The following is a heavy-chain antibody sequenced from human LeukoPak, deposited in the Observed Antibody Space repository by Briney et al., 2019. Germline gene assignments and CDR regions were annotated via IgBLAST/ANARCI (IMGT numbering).Heavy chain of an antibody. J-gene: IGHJ4*02. D-gene: IGHD3-3*01. Sequence: SGTLSLTCAVSGGSISSSNWWSWVRPPPGKGLERIGEIYHSGSTNYNPSLKSRVTISVDKSKNQFSLNLSSVTAADTAVYYCAREHYDFWSGSQRRGYFDYWGQGTLVTVSS. CDR2: IYHSGST. V-gene: IGHV4-4*02. CDR1: GGSISSSNW. CDR3: AREHYDFWSGSQRRGYFDY.